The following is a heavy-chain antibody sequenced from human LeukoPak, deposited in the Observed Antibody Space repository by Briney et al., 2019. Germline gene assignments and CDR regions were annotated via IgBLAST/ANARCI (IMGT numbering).Heavy chain of an antibody. J-gene: IGHJ5*02. CDR1: GFTFSSYW. V-gene: IGHV3-7*01. D-gene: IGHD2-15*01. Sequence: PGGSLRLSCAASGFTFSSYWMSWVRQAPGKGLEWVANIRQDGSEKYYVDSVKGRFTISRDNAKKSLYLQLNSLRAEDTAVYYCARTWSNWFDPWGQGTLVTVSS. CDR2: IRQDGSEK. CDR3: ARTWSNWFDP.